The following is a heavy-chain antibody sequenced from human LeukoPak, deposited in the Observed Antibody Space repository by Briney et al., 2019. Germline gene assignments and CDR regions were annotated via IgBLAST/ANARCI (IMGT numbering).Heavy chain of an antibody. CDR2: ISSDGNGK. D-gene: IGHD7-27*01. CDR1: GFIFSNYG. CDR3: TKEVPGVVYFES. J-gene: IGHJ4*02. V-gene: IGHV3-30*18. Sequence: PGGSLRLSCAASGFIFSNYGMHWVRQAPGQGLEWVAVISSDGNGKNYADSVKGRFTMSRDNSKNTLSLQMNSLRAEDTALYYCTKEVPGVVYFESWGQGILVTVSS.